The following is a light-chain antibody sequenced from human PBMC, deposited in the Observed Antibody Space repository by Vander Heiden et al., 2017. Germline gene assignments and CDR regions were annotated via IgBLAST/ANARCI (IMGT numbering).Light chain of an antibody. CDR3: QVWDSSSDHYV. Sequence: SSVLTPPPSVSVAPGQTARIPCGGNNIGRKSVHWDQQKPGQAPVLVVYEDSDRPSGIPERFSGSNSGNTATLTISRGEAGDEADYYCQVWDSSSDHYVFGTGTKGTVL. CDR1: NIGRKS. V-gene: IGLV3-21*02. CDR2: EDS. J-gene: IGLJ1*01.